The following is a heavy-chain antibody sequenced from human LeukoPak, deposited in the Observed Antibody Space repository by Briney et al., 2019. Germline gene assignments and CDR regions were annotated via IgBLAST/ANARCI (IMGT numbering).Heavy chain of an antibody. V-gene: IGHV3-23*01. D-gene: IGHD3-10*01. CDR2: ISGSGGST. CDR3: AKDSHHRITMVRGVTLYFDY. CDR1: GFTFSSYA. Sequence: GGSLRLSCAASGFTFSSYAMSSVRQAPGKRLEWVSGISGSGGSTYYADSVKGRFTISRDNSKNTLYLQMNSLRAEDTAVYYCAKDSHHRITMVRGVTLYFDYWGQGTLVTVSS. J-gene: IGHJ4*02.